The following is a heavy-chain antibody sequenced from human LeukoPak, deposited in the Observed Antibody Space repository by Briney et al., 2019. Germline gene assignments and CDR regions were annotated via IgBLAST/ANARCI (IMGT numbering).Heavy chain of an antibody. Sequence: GSLRLSCAASGFTFTDFYMRWVRQAPGEGLQWVAYISVSGATVDYADSVKGRFTSSWDNAKKSLYLQMNILIAEDTAVYYCARDRMGSVDFWSGYYTGTFDYWGQGTLVTVSS. V-gene: IGHV3-11*04. CDR2: ISVSGATV. CDR3: ARDRMGSVDFWSGYYTGTFDY. J-gene: IGHJ4*02. CDR1: GFTFTDFY. D-gene: IGHD3-3*01.